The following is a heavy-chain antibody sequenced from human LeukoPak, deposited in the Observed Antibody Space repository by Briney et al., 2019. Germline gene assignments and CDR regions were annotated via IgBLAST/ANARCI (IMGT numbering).Heavy chain of an antibody. J-gene: IGHJ1*01. CDR1: GGSISSGGYY. D-gene: IGHD3-22*01. V-gene: IGHV4-31*03. CDR2: IYYSGST. Sequence: SETLSLTCTVSGGSISSGGYYWSWIRQHPGKGLEWIGYIYYSGSTYYNPSHKSRVTISVDTSKNQFSLKLSSVTAADTAVYYCASAEGPPRDYYDSSGHLHPSAEYFQHWGQGTLVTVSS. CDR3: ASAEGPPRDYYDSSGHLHPSAEYFQH.